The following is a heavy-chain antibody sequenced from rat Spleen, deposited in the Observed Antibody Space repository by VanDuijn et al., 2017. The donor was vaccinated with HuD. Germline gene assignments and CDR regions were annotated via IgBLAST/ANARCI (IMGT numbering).Heavy chain of an antibody. CDR2: ISTGGGNT. V-gene: IGHV5S13*01. Sequence: EVQLVESGGTLVQPGGSLKLSCAPSGFSFSMYGMAWVRQAPTKGLEWVASISTGGGNTYYPDSVKGRFTISRDNAESTLYLQMNSLRSEDTATYYCARPHNYRYVMDVWGQGASVTVSS. J-gene: IGHJ4*01. CDR1: GFSFSMYG. CDR3: ARPHNYRYVMDV. D-gene: IGHD1-10*01.